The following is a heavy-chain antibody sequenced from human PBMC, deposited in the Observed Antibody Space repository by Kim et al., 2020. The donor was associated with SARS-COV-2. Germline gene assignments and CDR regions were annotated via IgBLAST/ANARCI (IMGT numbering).Heavy chain of an antibody. CDR2: IHAGNGNT. D-gene: IGHD6-13*01. Sequence: ASVKVSCKASGYTFTSYGMNWVRQAPGQRLEWMGWIHAGNGNTKYSEKFQGRVTITRDTSASAVYMDLSSLGSEDTAVYYCLLGSNSWYLGADCGQGTPV. CDR3: LLGSNSWYLGAD. CDR1: GYTFTSYG. J-gene: IGHJ4*02. V-gene: IGHV1-3*01.